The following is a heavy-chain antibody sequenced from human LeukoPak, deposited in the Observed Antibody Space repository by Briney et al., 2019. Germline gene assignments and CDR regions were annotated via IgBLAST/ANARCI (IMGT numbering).Heavy chain of an antibody. J-gene: IGHJ5*02. Sequence: ASVKVSCKASGYTFTGYYMHWVRQAPGQGLEWMGWINPNSGGTNYAQKFQDRVSMTRDTSTSTAYMQLRRLRSEDTAVYYCARGRPTTSIAAAGVNWFDPWGQGTLVTVSS. V-gene: IGHV1-2*02. CDR2: INPNSGGT. CDR1: GYTFTGYY. D-gene: IGHD6-13*01. CDR3: ARGRPTTSIAAAGVNWFDP.